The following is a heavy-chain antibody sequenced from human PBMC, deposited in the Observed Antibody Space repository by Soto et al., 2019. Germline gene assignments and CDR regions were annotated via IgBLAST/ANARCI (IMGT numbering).Heavy chain of an antibody. Sequence: ESGGGVVQPGRSLRLSCAASGFTFSSYGMHWVRQAPGKGLEWVAVIWYDGSNKYYADSVKGRFTISRDNSKNTLYLQMNSLRAEDTAVYYCARDPMQYYYYYYYMDVWGKGTTVTVSS. J-gene: IGHJ6*03. CDR2: IWYDGSNK. D-gene: IGHD2-2*01. CDR1: GFTFSSYG. CDR3: ARDPMQYYYYYYYMDV. V-gene: IGHV3-33*01.